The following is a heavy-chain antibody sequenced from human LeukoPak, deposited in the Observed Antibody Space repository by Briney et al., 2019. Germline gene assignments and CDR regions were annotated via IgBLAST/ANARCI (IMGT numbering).Heavy chain of an antibody. D-gene: IGHD5-18*01. Sequence: GSSVKVSCKASGGTFSSYAISWVRQAPGQGLEWMGGIIPIFGTANYAQKFQGRVTITADESTSTAYMELSSLRSEDTAVYYCARGFQEMDTAMGSFDYWGQGTLVTVSS. J-gene: IGHJ4*02. V-gene: IGHV1-69*01. CDR1: GGTFSSYA. CDR3: ARGFQEMDTAMGSFDY. CDR2: IIPIFGTA.